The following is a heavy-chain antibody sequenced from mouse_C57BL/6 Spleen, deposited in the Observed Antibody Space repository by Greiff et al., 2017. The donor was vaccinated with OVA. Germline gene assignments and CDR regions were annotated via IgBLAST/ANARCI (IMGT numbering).Heavy chain of an antibody. CDR1: GYTFTSYW. V-gene: IGHV1-72*01. D-gene: IGHD1-2*01. J-gene: IGHJ4*01. Sequence: QVQLQQPGAELVKPGASVKLSCKASGYTFTSYWMHWVKQRPGRGLEWIGRIDPNSGGTKYNEKFKSKATLTVDKPSSTAYMQISSLTSEDSAVYYCARSTLRHAMDYWGQGTSVTVSS. CDR3: ARSTLRHAMDY. CDR2: IDPNSGGT.